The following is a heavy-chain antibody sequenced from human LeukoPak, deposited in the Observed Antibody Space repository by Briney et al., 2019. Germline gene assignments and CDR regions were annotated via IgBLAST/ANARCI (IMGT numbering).Heavy chain of an antibody. CDR1: GYTFTGYY. J-gene: IGHJ5*02. CDR3: ATVLTVTTSNWFDP. CDR2: INPNSGGT. Sequence: ASVKVSCKASGYTFTGYYMHWVRQAPGQGLEWMGWINPNSGGTNYAQKFQGRVTMTRDTSISTAYMELSRLRSDDTAVYYCATVLTVTTSNWFDPWGQGTLVTVSS. D-gene: IGHD4-11*01. V-gene: IGHV1-2*02.